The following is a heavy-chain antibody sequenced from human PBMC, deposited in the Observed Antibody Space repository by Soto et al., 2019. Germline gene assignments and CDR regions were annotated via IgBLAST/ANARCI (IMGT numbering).Heavy chain of an antibody. V-gene: IGHV1-18*01. CDR3: ARDQMEDDFWSGPMPYYFDY. Sequence: ASVKVPCKASGYTFTSYGISWVRHAPGQGXEWMGWISAYNGNTNYAQKLQGRVTMTTDTSTSTAYMELRSLRSDDTAVYYCARDQMEDDFWSGPMPYYFDYWGQGTLVTVSS. D-gene: IGHD3-3*01. J-gene: IGHJ4*02. CDR2: ISAYNGNT. CDR1: GYTFTSYG.